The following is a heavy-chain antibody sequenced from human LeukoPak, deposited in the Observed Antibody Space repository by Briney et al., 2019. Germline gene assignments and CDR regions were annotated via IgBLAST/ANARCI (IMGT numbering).Heavy chain of an antibody. CDR1: GFTVSSNY. CDR3: ARDSGGYYPDY. D-gene: IGHD3-10*01. Sequence: PGRSLRLSCAATGFTVSSNYMSWVRQAPGKGLEWVSVIYSGGSTYYADSVKGRFTISRDNSKNTLYLQMNSLRAEDTAVYYCARDSGGYYPDYWGQGTLVTVSS. CDR2: IYSGGST. J-gene: IGHJ4*02. V-gene: IGHV3-53*01.